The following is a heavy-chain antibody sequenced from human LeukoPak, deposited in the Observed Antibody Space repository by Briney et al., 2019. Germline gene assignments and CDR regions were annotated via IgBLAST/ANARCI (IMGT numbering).Heavy chain of an antibody. CDR3: AKRPLSWGSNLYYLDY. CDR1: GFTFNSYS. CDR2: ISGSGGNT. J-gene: IGHJ4*02. D-gene: IGHD3-16*01. V-gene: IGHV3-23*01. Sequence: GGSLRLSCSASGFTFNSYSMNWVRQAPGKGLAWVSAISGSGGNTYYADSVKGRFTISRDNSKNTLYLQMNSLRAEDTAVYYCAKRPLSWGSNLYYLDYWGQGTLVTVSS.